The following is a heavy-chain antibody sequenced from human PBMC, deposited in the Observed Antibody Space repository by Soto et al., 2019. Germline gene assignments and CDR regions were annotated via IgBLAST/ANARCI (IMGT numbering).Heavy chain of an antibody. D-gene: IGHD3-9*01. V-gene: IGHV3-23*01. CDR1: GFTFSSYA. CDR3: AKGNGRYFAWSLQGLAVDWFDT. J-gene: IGHJ5*02. Sequence: GGSLRLSCAASGFTFSSYAMSWVRQAPGKGLEWVSAISGSGGSTYYADSVKGRFTISRDNSKNTLYLQMNSLRAEDTAVYYCAKGNGRYFAWSLQGLAVDWFDTWGQGTLVTVSS. CDR2: ISGSGGST.